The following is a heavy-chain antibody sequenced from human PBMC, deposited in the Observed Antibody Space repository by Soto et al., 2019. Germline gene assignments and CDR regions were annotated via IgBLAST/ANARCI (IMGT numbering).Heavy chain of an antibody. V-gene: IGHV1-69*02. D-gene: IGHD2-21*01. CDR3: ELTYCHHDSCPRAFDF. J-gene: IGHJ4*02. Sequence: QVQVVQSGAEVKKPESSVKVSCKPSGGTFNTYTVNWVRLAPGHGLEWMGRFIPILEMANYAQKFQDRVTRAADRSKFTHVMELNSLTSHNTAVYSCELTYCHHDSCPRAFDFRGPGPRV. CDR2: FIPILEMA. CDR1: GGTFNTYT.